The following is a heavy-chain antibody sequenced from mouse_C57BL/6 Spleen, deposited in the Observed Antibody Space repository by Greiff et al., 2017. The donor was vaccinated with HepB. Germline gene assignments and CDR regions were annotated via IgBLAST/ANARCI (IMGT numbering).Heavy chain of an antibody. J-gene: IGHJ2*01. CDR1: GYSITSGYY. CDR2: ISYDGSN. Sequence: DVKLVESGPGLVKPSQSLSLTCSVTGYSITSGYYWNWIRQFPGNKLEWMGYISYDGSNNYNPSLKNRISITRDTSKNQFFLKLNSVTTEDTATYYCAREKGNYVDYWGQGTTLTVSS. CDR3: AREKGNYVDY. V-gene: IGHV3-6*01.